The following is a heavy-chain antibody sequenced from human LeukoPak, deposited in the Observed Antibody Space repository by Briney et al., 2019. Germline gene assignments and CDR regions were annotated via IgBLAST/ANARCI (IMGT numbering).Heavy chain of an antibody. CDR1: GGSIRGYY. CDR3: ARLGGDTAMVLDY. Sequence: SETLSLTCTVSGGSIRGYYWSWIRQPAGKGLEWIGRISTRGSTNINPSLKSRVTMSVDTSKNQFSLKLSSVTAADTAVYYCARLGGDTAMVLDYWGQGTLVTVSS. J-gene: IGHJ4*02. D-gene: IGHD5-18*01. V-gene: IGHV4-4*07. CDR2: ISTRGST.